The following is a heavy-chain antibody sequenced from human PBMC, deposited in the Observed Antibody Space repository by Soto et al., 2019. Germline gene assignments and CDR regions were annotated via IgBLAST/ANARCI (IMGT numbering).Heavy chain of an antibody. J-gene: IGHJ4*02. CDR1: GFTFSSYS. V-gene: IGHV3-48*02. D-gene: IGHD2-2*01. CDR3: ASRYLGYCSSTSCYRPDY. CDR2: ISSSSSTI. Sequence: GGSLRLSCAASGFTFSSYSMNWVRQAPGKGLEWVSYISSSSSTIYYADSVKGRFTISRDNAKNSLYLQMNSLRDEDTAVYYCASRYLGYCSSTSCYRPDYWGQGTLVTVSS.